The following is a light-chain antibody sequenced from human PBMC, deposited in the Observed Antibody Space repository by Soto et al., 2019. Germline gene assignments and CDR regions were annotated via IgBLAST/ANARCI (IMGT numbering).Light chain of an antibody. CDR2: DDS. CDR1: NIGNKR. Sequence: SYELTQPHSVSVATAQTGPRITCGGNNIGNKRVHWYQQKPGRAPVLVVYDDSDRPSGIPERFSGSNSGNTATLSISRVEAGDEADYYCQVWDSNSVYVFGTGTKVTVL. V-gene: IGLV3-21*02. J-gene: IGLJ1*01. CDR3: QVWDSNSVYV.